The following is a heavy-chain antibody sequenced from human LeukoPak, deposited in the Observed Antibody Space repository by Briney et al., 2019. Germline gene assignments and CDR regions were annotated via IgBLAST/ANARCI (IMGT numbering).Heavy chain of an antibody. CDR2: IYYSGST. CDR3: ASNKGQWLFSD. Sequence: PSETLSLTCTVSGGSISSYYWSWIRQPPGKGLEWIGNIYYSGSTNYNPSLKSRVTISVDTSKNQFSLRLNSVTAADTAIYYCASNKGQWLFSDWGQGTLVTVSS. CDR1: GGSISSYY. D-gene: IGHD6-19*01. V-gene: IGHV4-59*08. J-gene: IGHJ4*02.